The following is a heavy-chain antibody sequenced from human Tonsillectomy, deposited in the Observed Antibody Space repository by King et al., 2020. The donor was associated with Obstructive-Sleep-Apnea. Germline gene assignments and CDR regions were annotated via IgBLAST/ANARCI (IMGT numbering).Heavy chain of an antibody. D-gene: IGHD2-2*01. Sequence: VQLVESGGGVVQPGRSLRLSCAASGFTFSSYAMHWVRQAPGKGLEWVAVISYDGSNKYYADSVKGRFTISRDNSKNTLHLQMNRLRAEDTAVYYCASRTYCSSTSCSDYWGQGTLVTVSS. J-gene: IGHJ4*02. CDR3: ASRTYCSSTSCSDY. V-gene: IGHV3-30-3*01. CDR2: ISYDGSNK. CDR1: GFTFSSYA.